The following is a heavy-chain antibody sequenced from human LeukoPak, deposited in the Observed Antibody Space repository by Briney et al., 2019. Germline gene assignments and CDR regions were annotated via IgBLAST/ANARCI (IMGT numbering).Heavy chain of an antibody. D-gene: IGHD3-3*01. CDR1: EYTFTGYY. J-gene: IGHJ4*02. CDR2: INPNSGGT. Sequence: ASVKVSCKASEYTFTGYYMHWVRQAPGQGLEWMGWINPNSGGTNYAQKFQGRVTMTRDTSISTAYMELSRLRSDDTAVYYCARDSVDTIFGVVIFGFDYWGQGTLVTVSS. V-gene: IGHV1-2*02. CDR3: ARDSVDTIFGVVIFGFDY.